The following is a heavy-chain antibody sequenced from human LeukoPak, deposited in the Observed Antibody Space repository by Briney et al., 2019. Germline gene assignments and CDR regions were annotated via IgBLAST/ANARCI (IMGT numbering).Heavy chain of an antibody. D-gene: IGHD3-10*01. Sequence: PSETLSLTCTVSGGSISSYYWSWIRQPPGKGLEWIGYIYYSGSTNYSPSLKSRVTISVDTSKNQFSLKLSSVTAADTAVYYCARDTPNRYGSGSSYYYYYGMDVWGQGTTVTVSS. CDR2: IYYSGST. J-gene: IGHJ6*02. CDR1: GGSISSYY. CDR3: ARDTPNRYGSGSSYYYYYGMDV. V-gene: IGHV4-59*01.